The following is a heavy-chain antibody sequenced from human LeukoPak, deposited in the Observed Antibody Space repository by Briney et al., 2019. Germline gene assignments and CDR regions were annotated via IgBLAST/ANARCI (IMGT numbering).Heavy chain of an antibody. CDR3: AIVATIMSDY. V-gene: IGHV3-7*03. D-gene: IGHD5-12*01. J-gene: IGHJ4*02. CDR2: IKQDGSET. CDR1: GFTFGNSW. Sequence: QTGGSLRLSCAASGFTFGNSWMTWVRQAPGKGLEWVASIKQDGSETYYVDSVKGRFTISRDNAKNSLYLQMSSLRAEDTAVYYCAIVATIMSDYWGQGTLVTVSS.